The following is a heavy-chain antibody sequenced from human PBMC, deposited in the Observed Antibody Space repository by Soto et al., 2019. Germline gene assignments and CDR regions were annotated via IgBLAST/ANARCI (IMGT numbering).Heavy chain of an antibody. CDR1: GYTFTNCG. D-gene: IGHD3-9*01. CDR2: ISTYNGDT. Sequence: GASVKVSCKASGYTFTNCGILWLRQAPGQGLEWMGWISTYNGDTAYAQKIQDRVTLTRDISTSTAYMELRSLGSDDTAIYYCAILPHDTYEYDYWGQGTPVTVSS. CDR3: AILPHDTYEYDY. V-gene: IGHV1-18*04. J-gene: IGHJ4*02.